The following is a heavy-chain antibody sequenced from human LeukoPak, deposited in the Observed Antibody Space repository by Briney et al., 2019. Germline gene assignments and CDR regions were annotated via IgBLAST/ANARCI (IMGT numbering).Heavy chain of an antibody. D-gene: IGHD6-6*01. CDR2: ISYDGSNK. V-gene: IGHV3-30-3*01. J-gene: IGHJ3*02. CDR1: GFTFSSYA. CDR3: ARVMIPEQLGTDDAFDI. Sequence: PGRSLRLSCAASGFTFSSYAMHWVRQAPGKGLEWVAVISYDGSNKYYADSVKGRFTISRDNSKNTLYLQMNSLRAEDTAVYYCARVMIPEQLGTDDAFDIWGQGTMVTVSS.